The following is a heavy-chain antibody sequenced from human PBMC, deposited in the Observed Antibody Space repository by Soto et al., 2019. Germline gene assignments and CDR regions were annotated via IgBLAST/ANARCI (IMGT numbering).Heavy chain of an antibody. D-gene: IGHD3-3*01. CDR2: IYYSGST. Sequence: QVQLQESGPGLVKPSETLSLTCTVSGGSISSYYWSWIRQPPGKGLEWIGYIYYSGSTNYNPSLKSRVTISVDTSKNQFSLKLSSVTAADTAVYYCARLGTYYDFWSGYYRVGWFDPWGQGTLVTVSS. J-gene: IGHJ5*02. CDR3: ARLGTYYDFWSGYYRVGWFDP. V-gene: IGHV4-59*01. CDR1: GGSISSYY.